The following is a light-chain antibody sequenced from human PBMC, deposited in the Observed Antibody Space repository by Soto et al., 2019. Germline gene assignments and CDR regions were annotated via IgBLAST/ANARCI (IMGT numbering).Light chain of an antibody. CDR2: AAS. V-gene: IGKV1-39*01. CDR3: QQSYGTPLT. Sequence: DIQMTQSPSSLSASVRDRVTITCRASQSISSYLNWYQQKPGKAPKLLIYAASSLQSGVPSRFSGSGSGTDFTLTISNLQPEDFATYYCQQSYGTPLTFGGGTKVDIK. J-gene: IGKJ4*01. CDR1: QSISSY.